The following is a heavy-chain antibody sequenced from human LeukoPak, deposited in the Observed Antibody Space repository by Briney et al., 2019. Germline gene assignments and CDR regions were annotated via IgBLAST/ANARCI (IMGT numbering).Heavy chain of an antibody. CDR2: INHSGST. D-gene: IGHD6-13*01. Sequence: SETLSLTCAVYGGSFSVYYWSWIRQPPGKGLEWIGEINHSGSTNYNPSLKSRVTISVDTSKNQFSLKLSSVTAADTAVYYCASLRQLVEEFDPWGQGTLVTVSS. J-gene: IGHJ5*02. CDR3: ASLRQLVEEFDP. V-gene: IGHV4-34*01. CDR1: GGSFSVYY.